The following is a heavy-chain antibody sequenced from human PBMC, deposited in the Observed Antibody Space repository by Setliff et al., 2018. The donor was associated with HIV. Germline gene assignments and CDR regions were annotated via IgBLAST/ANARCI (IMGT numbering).Heavy chain of an antibody. CDR3: ARGVLDLVISVYGF. Sequence: PSETLSLTCDVSGFSISSRYYWGWIRQSPGKGLERIGNIYHTGSSYYNPSLNDRATISLDTSKNQFSLKLNSVTAADTAVYYCARGVLDLVISVYGFWGQGIPVTVSS. CDR1: GFSISSRYY. V-gene: IGHV4-38-2*01. CDR2: IYHTGSS. J-gene: IGHJ4*02. D-gene: IGHD3-22*01.